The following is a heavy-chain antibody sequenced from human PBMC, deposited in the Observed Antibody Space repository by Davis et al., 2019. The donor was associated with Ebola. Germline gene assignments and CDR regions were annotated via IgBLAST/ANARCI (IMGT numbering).Heavy chain of an antibody. CDR3: ARELRNPKHYYYYYGMDV. D-gene: IGHD1-14*01. J-gene: IGHJ6*02. CDR1: GFTFSSYD. Sequence: PGGSLRLSCAASGFTFSSYDMHWVRQAPGKGLEWVSAIGTAGDTYYPGSVKGRFTISRENAKNSLYLQMNSLRAGDTAVYYCARELRNPKHYYYYYGMDVWGQGTTVTVSS. CDR2: IGTAGDT. V-gene: IGHV3-13*01.